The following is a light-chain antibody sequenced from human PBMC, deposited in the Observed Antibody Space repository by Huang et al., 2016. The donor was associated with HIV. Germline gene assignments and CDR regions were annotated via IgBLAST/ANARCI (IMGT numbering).Light chain of an antibody. CDR2: GAS. Sequence: PGERATLSCRASQSVSSSSLAWYQQKPGQAPRLLIYGASTRATGVPDRFSGSGSGTDFALTISRLEPEDFAVYYCHQYLPSPPWTFGQGTKVEIK. V-gene: IGKV3-20*01. CDR3: HQYLPSPPWT. J-gene: IGKJ1*01. CDR1: QSVSSSS.